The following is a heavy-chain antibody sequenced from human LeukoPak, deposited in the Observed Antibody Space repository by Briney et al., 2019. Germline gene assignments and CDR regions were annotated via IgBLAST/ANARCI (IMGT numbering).Heavy chain of an antibody. J-gene: IGHJ3*02. V-gene: IGHV3-21*01. D-gene: IGHD3-10*01. CDR1: GFTFSTYS. Sequence: KLWGSLRLSCAASGFTFSTYSMIWVRQAPGRGLEWVSSISSSSSYIYYADSVKGRFTISRDNAKNSLYLQMNSLRAEDTAVYYCARVFGSGSYFDAFDIWGQGTMVTVSS. CDR2: ISSSSSYI. CDR3: ARVFGSGSYFDAFDI.